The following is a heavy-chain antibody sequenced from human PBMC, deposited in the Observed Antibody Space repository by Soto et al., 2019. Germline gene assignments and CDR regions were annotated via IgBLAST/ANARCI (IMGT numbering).Heavy chain of an antibody. J-gene: IGHJ3*02. Sequence: SETLSLTCTVSGGSISTYYWSWIRQSPGGGLEWIGYIHFSGTTNYNPSLKSRVTMSVDTSKIQFSLKLTSVTAADTAMYYCARASRADAFDIWGQGTVVTVSS. CDR2: IHFSGTT. V-gene: IGHV4-59*12. CDR3: ARASRADAFDI. CDR1: GGSISTYY.